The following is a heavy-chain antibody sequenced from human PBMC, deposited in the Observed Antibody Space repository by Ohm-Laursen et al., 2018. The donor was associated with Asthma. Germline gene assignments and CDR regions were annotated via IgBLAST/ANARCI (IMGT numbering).Heavy chain of an antibody. J-gene: IGHJ4*02. D-gene: IGHD3-22*01. CDR3: VSNDSSASRAPTKAY. V-gene: IGHV3-30*03. CDR1: VFTFSSYG. Sequence: SLRLSCAASVFTFSSYGMHWVRQAPGKGLEWVAVISYDGSNKYYAYSVRGRFTISRDNPKNTLYLQMNSPRAEDTAVYYCVSNDSSASRAPTKAYWGQGTLVTVSS. CDR2: ISYDGSNK.